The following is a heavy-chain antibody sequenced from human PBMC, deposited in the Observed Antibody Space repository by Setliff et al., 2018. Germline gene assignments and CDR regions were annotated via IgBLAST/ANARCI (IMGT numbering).Heavy chain of an antibody. CDR2: INAYNCNT. CDR3: ARDRREAFDI. CDR1: GYTFTSYG. Sequence: GASVKVSCKASGYTFTSYGISGVRQAPGQGLEWMGWINAYNCNTNYAQKLQGRVTITTDTSTSTAYMELRSLRSDDTAVYYCARDRREAFDIGGQGTMVTVAS. V-gene: IGHV1-18*01. J-gene: IGHJ3*02.